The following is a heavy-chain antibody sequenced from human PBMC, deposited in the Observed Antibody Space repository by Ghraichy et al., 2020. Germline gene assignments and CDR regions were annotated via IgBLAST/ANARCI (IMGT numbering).Heavy chain of an antibody. CDR3: AKDRWIAAPGIVDA. J-gene: IGHJ5*02. Sequence: GESLNISCAASGFSFTYSAMSWVRQAPGKGLEWVSTFGGSGDTTYYADSVKGRFTISRDNSKNTLYWQMNSRRVEDPAINSFAKDRWIAAPGIVDAWGQGTLVTVSS. D-gene: IGHD6-13*01. CDR2: FGGSGDTT. V-gene: IGHV3-23*01. CDR1: GFSFTYSA.